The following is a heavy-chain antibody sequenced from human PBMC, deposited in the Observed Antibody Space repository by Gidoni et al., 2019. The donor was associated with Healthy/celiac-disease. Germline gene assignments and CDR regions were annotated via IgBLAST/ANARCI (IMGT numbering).Heavy chain of an antibody. CDR1: GFPFSSYA. J-gene: IGHJ3*02. CDR2: ISGSGGST. V-gene: IGHV3-23*01. D-gene: IGHD3-3*01. CDR3: AKDSLYDFWSDMGGFDI. Sequence: EVQLLESGGGLVQPGGSLRLSCAASGFPFSSYAMSWVRQAPGKGLEWVSAISGSGGSTYYADSVKGRFTISRDNSKNTLYLQMNSLRAEDTAVYYCAKDSLYDFWSDMGGFDIWGQGTMVTVSS.